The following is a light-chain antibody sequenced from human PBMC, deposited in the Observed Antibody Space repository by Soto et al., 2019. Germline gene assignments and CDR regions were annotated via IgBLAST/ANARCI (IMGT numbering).Light chain of an antibody. CDR1: NIGSKS. V-gene: IGLV3-21*04. CDR3: QVWDSSSDHWV. J-gene: IGLJ3*02. Sequence: SYELTQPPSVSVAPGKTAWITCGGNNIGSKSVHWYQQRPGQAPVLVIYYDSDRPSGIPERFSGSNSGNTATLTISRVEAEDEADYYCQVWDSSSDHWVFGGGTKLTVL. CDR2: YDS.